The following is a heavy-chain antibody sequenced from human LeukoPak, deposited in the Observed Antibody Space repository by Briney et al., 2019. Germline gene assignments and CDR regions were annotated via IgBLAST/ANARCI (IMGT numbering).Heavy chain of an antibody. Sequence: PSETLSLTCTVSGGSISSYYWSWIRQPAGKGLEWIGRIYTSGSTNYNPSLKSRVTMPVDTSKNQFSLKLSSVTAADTAVYYCAREGAYSSGWYYFDYWGQGTLVTVSS. CDR3: AREGAYSSGWYYFDY. D-gene: IGHD6-19*01. J-gene: IGHJ4*02. CDR1: GGSISSYY. CDR2: IYTSGST. V-gene: IGHV4-4*07.